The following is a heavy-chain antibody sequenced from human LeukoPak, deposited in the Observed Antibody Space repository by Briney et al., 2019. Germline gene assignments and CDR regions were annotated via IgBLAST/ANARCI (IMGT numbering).Heavy chain of an antibody. CDR1: RYTFTSYD. V-gene: IGHV1-8*01. CDR2: MNPNNGNT. D-gene: IGHD1-1*01. CDR3: ARALAGTAELDV. J-gene: IGHJ6*04. Sequence: RASVKVSCKASRYTFTSYDIHWVRQATGQGLEWMGRMNPNNGNTGDAQKFQGRVTMTRDPSISTAYMELSSLRSEDTGVYFCARALAGTAELDVWGKGTTVTVSS.